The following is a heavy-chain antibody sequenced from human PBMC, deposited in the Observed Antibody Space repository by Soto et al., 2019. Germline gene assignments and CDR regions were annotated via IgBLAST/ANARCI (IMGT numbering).Heavy chain of an antibody. CDR2: IYSGGST. CDR3: ARDSRSYYYYYGMDV. J-gene: IGHJ6*02. Sequence: GGSLRLSCAASGFTVSSNYMSWVRQAPGKGLEWVSVIYSGGSTYYADSVKGRFTISRDNSKNTLYLQMNSLRAEDTAVYYCARDSRSYYYYYGMDVWGQGTTVTVSS. V-gene: IGHV3-53*01. CDR1: GFTVSSNY.